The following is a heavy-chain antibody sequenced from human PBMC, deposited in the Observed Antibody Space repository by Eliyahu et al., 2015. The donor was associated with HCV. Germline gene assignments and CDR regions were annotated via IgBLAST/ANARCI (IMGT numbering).Heavy chain of an antibody. V-gene: IGHV3-15*04. Sequence: EVQLVESGGGLVKPGGSLRLSCAASGLTFIXXWMGWVRQAPGKGLEWVCLTESKTDGGGTDCAAPIKGRFTISRDDSRDTVYLQMNSLKTEDTAVYYCTTTASRGYYDSSGFRYWGQGTLVTVSS. CDR2: TESKTDGGGT. CDR1: GLTFIXXW. CDR3: TTTASRGYYDSSGFRY. J-gene: IGHJ4*02. D-gene: IGHD3-22*01.